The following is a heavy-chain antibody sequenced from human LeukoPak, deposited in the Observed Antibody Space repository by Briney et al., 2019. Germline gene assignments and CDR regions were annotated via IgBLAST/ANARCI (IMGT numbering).Heavy chain of an antibody. D-gene: IGHD5-18*01. J-gene: IGHJ4*02. Sequence: GGSLRLSCAASGFTFSSYGMHWVRQAPGKGLEWVAFIRYDGSNKYYADSVKGRFTISRDNSKNTLYLQMNSLRAEDTAVYYCANPYFYVDTAIVQGSNDYWGQGTLVTVSS. V-gene: IGHV3-30*02. CDR1: GFTFSSYG. CDR3: ANPYFYVDTAIVQGSNDY. CDR2: IRYDGSNK.